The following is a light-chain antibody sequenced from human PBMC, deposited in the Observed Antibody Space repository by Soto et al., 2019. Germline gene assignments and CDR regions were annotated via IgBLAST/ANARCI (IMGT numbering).Light chain of an antibody. CDR3: QQYGSSPPVYT. J-gene: IGKJ2*01. Sequence: EIVLTQSPCTLSLSPGERATLSCRASQSISSRYLAWYQQKPGQAPRLLIYGASSRATGIPDRFSGSGSGTDFTLTISRLEPEDFAVYYCQQYGSSPPVYTFGQGTKLEIK. CDR1: QSISSRY. V-gene: IGKV3-20*01. CDR2: GAS.